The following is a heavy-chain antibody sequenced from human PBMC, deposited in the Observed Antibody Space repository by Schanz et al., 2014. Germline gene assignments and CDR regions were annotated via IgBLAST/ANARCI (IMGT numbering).Heavy chain of an antibody. V-gene: IGHV1-69*08. D-gene: IGHD3-10*01. J-gene: IGHJ4*02. CDR2: ITPTLGKV. CDR3: ARDPQYYYGSGRGY. Sequence: QVQLVQSGAEVKKPGSSVKVSCKASGGTFRSYTVSWVRQAPGQGLEWMGRITPTLGKVDYAQKFQGRVTITADISTSPAYMELISLTSEDTAVYYCARDPQYYYGSGRGYWGQGTLVTVST. CDR1: GGTFRSYT.